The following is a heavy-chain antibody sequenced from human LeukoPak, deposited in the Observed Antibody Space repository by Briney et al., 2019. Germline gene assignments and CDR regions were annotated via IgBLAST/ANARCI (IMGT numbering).Heavy chain of an antibody. D-gene: IGHD2-15*01. J-gene: IGHJ6*03. CDR1: GFTFDDYA. V-gene: IGHV3-43*02. CDR3: AKAMVVRKYYYYYYYMDV. CDR2: ISGDGGST. Sequence: GGSLRLSCAASGFTFDDYAMHWVRQAPGKGLEWVSLISGDGGSTYYADSVEGRFTISRDNSKNSLYLQMNSLRTEDTALYYCAKAMVVRKYYYYYYYMDVWGKGTTVTVSS.